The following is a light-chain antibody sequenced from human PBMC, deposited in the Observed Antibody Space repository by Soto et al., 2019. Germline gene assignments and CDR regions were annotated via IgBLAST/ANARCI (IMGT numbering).Light chain of an antibody. CDR1: ASNIGNNY. CDR2: EDD. J-gene: IGLJ2*01. Sequence: QSVLTQPPSVSAAPGQRVTISCSGSASNIGNNYVSWYQQIPGTAPKLLISEDDKRPSGIPERFSGFKSGSSATLDITGLPNGDEADYYCGTWDNRLRPFVVFGGGTKLTVL. CDR3: GTWDNRLRPFVV. V-gene: IGLV1-51*02.